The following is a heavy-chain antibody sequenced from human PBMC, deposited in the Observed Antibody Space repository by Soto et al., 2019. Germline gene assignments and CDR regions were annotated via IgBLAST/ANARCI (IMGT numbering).Heavy chain of an antibody. V-gene: IGHV1-69*06. J-gene: IGHJ5*02. Sequence: SVKVYCKSSGGTFGSDAITWVRQAPGQVLEWVGRIIPIFGTTNYAQNLQGRVTISADKSTLTSYMELHSLTSDDTALYYCARDRTDSGYYTNWLDPWGQGTQVTVSS. D-gene: IGHD3-22*01. CDR3: ARDRTDSGYYTNWLDP. CDR1: GGTFGSDA. CDR2: IIPIFGTT.